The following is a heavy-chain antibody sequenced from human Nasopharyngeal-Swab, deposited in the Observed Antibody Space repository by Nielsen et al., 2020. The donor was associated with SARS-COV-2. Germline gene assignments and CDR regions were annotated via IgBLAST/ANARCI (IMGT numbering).Heavy chain of an antibody. CDR2: ISYDGSNK. J-gene: IGHJ4*02. D-gene: IGHD3-16*01. CDR1: GFTFSSYA. V-gene: IGHV3-30-3*01. CDR3: AREGGLVRFWDY. Sequence: GESLKISCAASGFTFSSYAMHWVRQAPGKGLEWVAVISYDGSNKYYADSVKGRFTISRDNSKNTLYLQMSSLRAEDTAVYYCAREGGLVRFWDYWGQGTLVTVSS.